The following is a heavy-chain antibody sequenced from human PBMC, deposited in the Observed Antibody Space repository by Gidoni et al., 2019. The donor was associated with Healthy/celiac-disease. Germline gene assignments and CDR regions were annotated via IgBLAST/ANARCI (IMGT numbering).Heavy chain of an antibody. CDR3: ARIGAMAEFDY. D-gene: IGHD5-18*01. V-gene: IGHV3-66*01. J-gene: IGHJ4*02. CDR1: GFPVSSNY. Sequence: EVQLVESGGGLVQPGGSLRLSCAASGFPVSSNYMSWVRQAPGKGLEWVLVIYSGGSTYYADYVKGRFTISRDNSKNTLYLQMNSLRAEDTAVYYCARIGAMAEFDYWGQGTLVTVSS. CDR2: IYSGGST.